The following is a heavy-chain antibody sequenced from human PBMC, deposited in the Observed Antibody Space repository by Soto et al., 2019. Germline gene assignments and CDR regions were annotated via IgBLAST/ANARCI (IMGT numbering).Heavy chain of an antibody. J-gene: IGHJ6*02. D-gene: IGHD2-2*01. CDR2: IIPIFHTA. V-gene: IGHV1-69*01. CDR3: ARVGYCNTTNCLFYYYHYGMDV. CDR1: GDTFNSYA. Sequence: QVQLVQSGAEVKKPGSSVKVSCKASGDTFNSYAISWVRQAPRQGLEWMGGIIPIFHTANYAQKFQARVTMTADESASTAYMELSGLRSEDTAVYYCARVGYCNTTNCLFYYYHYGMDVWGQGTTVTVS.